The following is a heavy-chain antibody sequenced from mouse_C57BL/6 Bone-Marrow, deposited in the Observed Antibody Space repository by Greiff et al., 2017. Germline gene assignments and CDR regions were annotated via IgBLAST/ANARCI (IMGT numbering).Heavy chain of an antibody. CDR3: ARDYYGSSYAMDY. J-gene: IGHJ4*01. Sequence: EVMLVESGGGLVKPGGSLKLSCAASGFTFSSYAMSWVRQTPEKRLEWVATISDGGSYTYYPDNVKGRFTISRDNAKNNLYLQMSHLKAEDTAMYYSARDYYGSSYAMDYWGQGTSVTVSS. V-gene: IGHV5-4*03. CDR1: GFTFSSYA. CDR2: ISDGGSYT. D-gene: IGHD1-1*01.